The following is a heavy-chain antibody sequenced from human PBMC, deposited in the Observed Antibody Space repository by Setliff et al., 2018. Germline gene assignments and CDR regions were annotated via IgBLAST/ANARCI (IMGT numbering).Heavy chain of an antibody. CDR2: IKQDGSEK. V-gene: IGHV3-7*01. Sequence: WGSLSLSCAASGFTFSSYWMIWVRQAPGKGLEWVANIKQDGSEKYYVDSVKGRFTISRDNAKNSLYLQMNSLRAEDKAVYYCAREDKGYYDFWSGYYEDYTPHGGFEPWGQGTLVTVSS. J-gene: IGHJ5*02. CDR1: GFTFSSYW. CDR3: AREDKGYYDFWSGYYEDYTPHGGFEP. D-gene: IGHD3-3*01.